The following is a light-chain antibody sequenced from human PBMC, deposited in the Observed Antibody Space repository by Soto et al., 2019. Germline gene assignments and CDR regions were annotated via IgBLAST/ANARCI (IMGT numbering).Light chain of an antibody. CDR2: GIS. CDR1: HTISSSY. V-gene: IGKV3-20*01. CDR3: QQYVTSSPRT. J-gene: IGKJ1*01. Sequence: EIVLTQSPGTLPLSPGERATLSCRASHTISSSYLAWYQQKPGQAPRLLMYGISRRATGIPDRFSGSGSGTDFTLTITSREHEDFAVYYCQQYVTSSPRTFGQGTKVEIK.